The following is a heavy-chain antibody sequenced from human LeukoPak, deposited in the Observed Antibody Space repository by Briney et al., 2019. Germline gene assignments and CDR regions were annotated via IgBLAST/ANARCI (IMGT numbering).Heavy chain of an antibody. CDR1: GYTFTGYY. D-gene: IGHD3-22*01. Sequence: ASVKVSCKASGYTFTGYYMHWVRQAPGQGLEWVGWINPNSGGTNYAQKFQGRVTMTRDTSISTAYMELSSLRSGDTAVYYCARGSSGYYDHSLDYWGQGTLVTVSS. V-gene: IGHV1-2*02. CDR2: INPNSGGT. J-gene: IGHJ4*02. CDR3: ARGSSGYYDHSLDY.